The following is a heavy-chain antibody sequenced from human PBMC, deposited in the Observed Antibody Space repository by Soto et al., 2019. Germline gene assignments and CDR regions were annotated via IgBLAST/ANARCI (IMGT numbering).Heavy chain of an antibody. CDR2: ISGSGGST. Sequence: EVQLLESGGGLVQPGGSLRLSCAASGFTFSSYAMSWVRQAPGKGLEWVSAISGSGGSTYYADSVKGRFTISRDNSKNTLHLQMNSLRAEDTAVYYCVKNSKPWELLASLDCWGQGTLVTVSS. J-gene: IGHJ4*02. CDR1: GFTFSSYA. CDR3: VKNSKPWELLASLDC. V-gene: IGHV3-23*01. D-gene: IGHD1-26*01.